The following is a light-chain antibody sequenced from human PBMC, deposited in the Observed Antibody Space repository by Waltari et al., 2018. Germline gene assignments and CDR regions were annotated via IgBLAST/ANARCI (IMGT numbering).Light chain of an antibody. J-gene: IGKJ5*01. Sequence: EIVMTQSPATLSVSPGERVTLSCRASQSVRSSLAWYQQKPGQSPRLLIYGASTRATGSPARFSGSGSGTGFTLTISSLKSEDFALYFCQQYDNWPITFGQGTRLEIK. V-gene: IGKV3-15*01. CDR3: QQYDNWPIT. CDR2: GAS. CDR1: QSVRSS.